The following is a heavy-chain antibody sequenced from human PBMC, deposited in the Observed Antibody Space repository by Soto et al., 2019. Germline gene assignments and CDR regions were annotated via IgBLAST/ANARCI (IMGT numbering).Heavy chain of an antibody. D-gene: IGHD1-26*01. CDR2: ISSSGSTI. Sequence: LGGSLRLSCAASGFTFSSYEMNWVRQAPGKGLGWVSYISSSGSTIYYADSVKGRFTISRDNAKNSLYLQMNSLRAEDTAVYYCARDIGVSYYYYYGMDVWGQGTTVTVSS. CDR3: ARDIGVSYYYYYGMDV. J-gene: IGHJ6*02. CDR1: GFTFSSYE. V-gene: IGHV3-48*03.